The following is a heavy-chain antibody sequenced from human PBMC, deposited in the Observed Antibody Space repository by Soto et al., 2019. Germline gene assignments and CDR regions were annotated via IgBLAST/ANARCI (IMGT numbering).Heavy chain of an antibody. CDR3: VKGGSSKFDP. J-gene: IGHJ5*02. D-gene: IGHD1-26*01. Sequence: SETLSLTCTVSGGSISRNYWSWIRQPPGRGLEWIGYIYYTGSTNYNPSLKSRVTISVDTSKNQFSLKLSSVTAADTAVYYCVKGGSSKFDPWGQGTLVTVSS. CDR1: GGSISRNY. V-gene: IGHV4-59*01. CDR2: IYYTGST.